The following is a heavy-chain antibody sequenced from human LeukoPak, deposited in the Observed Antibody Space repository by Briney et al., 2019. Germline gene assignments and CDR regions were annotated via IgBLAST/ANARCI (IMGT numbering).Heavy chain of an antibody. CDR3: ARDPIYDFWSGYYSV. CDR2: IHHSGGT. D-gene: IGHD3-3*01. J-gene: IGHJ4*02. Sequence: PSETLSLTCTVSGGSISSFYWSWIRQPPGKGLEYIGYIHHSGGTRYNPSLKSRVTISAASTKNQFSLKLSSVTAADTAVYYCARDPIYDFWSGYYSVWGQGTLVTVSS. V-gene: IGHV4-59*12. CDR1: GGSISSFY.